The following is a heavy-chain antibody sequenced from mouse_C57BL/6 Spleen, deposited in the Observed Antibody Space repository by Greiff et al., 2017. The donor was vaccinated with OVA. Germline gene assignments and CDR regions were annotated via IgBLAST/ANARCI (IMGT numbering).Heavy chain of an antibody. Sequence: EVQLVESGGGLVKPGGSLKLSCAASGFTFSSYTMSWVRQTPEKRLEWVATISGGGGNTYYPDSVKGRFTISRDNAKNTLYLQMSSLRSEDTALYYCARYGSRSYYAMDYWGQGTSVTVSS. CDR3: ARYGSRSYYAMDY. CDR1: GFTFSSYT. V-gene: IGHV5-9*01. D-gene: IGHD1-1*01. J-gene: IGHJ4*01. CDR2: ISGGGGNT.